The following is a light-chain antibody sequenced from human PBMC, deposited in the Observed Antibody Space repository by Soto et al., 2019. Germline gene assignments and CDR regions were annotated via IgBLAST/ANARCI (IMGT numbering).Light chain of an antibody. CDR3: HQRQSCPRT. CDR2: LTS. Sequence: EIVLTQSPATLSSFPGDRVTLSCRASQAVNTRLAWYQHKPGQAPRLLIYLTSNRAAGIPARFSGSGSETDLTLTISDVEPEDFAVYYCHQRQSCPRTFGKGTKVDI. V-gene: IGKV3-11*01. J-gene: IGKJ1*01. CDR1: QAVNTR.